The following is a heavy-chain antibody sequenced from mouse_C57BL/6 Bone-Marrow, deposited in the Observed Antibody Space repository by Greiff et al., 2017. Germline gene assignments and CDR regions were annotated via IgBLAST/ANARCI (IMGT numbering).Heavy chain of an antibody. V-gene: IGHV1-20*01. CDR3: ARSDYGSSPWYFYV. CDR2: INPYNGDT. J-gene: IGHJ1*03. Sequence: VQLKESGPELVKPGDSVKISCKASGYSFTGYFMNWVMQSHGKSLEWIGRINPYNGDTFYNQKFKGKATLTVDKSSSTAHMELRSLTSEDSAVYYCARSDYGSSPWYFYVWGTGTTVTVSS. D-gene: IGHD1-1*01. CDR1: GYSFTGYF.